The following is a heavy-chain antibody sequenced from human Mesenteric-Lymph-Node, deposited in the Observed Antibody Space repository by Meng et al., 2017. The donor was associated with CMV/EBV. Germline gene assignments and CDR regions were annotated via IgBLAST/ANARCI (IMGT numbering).Heavy chain of an antibody. CDR1: GFTFSSYH. V-gene: IGHV3-23*03. CDR3: ARGLGRMDV. CDR2: IYSGDRST. J-gene: IGHJ6*02. Sequence: GESLKISCAASGFTFSSYHMSWVRQAPGKGLEWVSVIYSGDRSTYYADSVKGRFTISRDNSKNTLYLQMNSLRAEDTAVYYCARGLGRMDVWGQGTTVTVSS.